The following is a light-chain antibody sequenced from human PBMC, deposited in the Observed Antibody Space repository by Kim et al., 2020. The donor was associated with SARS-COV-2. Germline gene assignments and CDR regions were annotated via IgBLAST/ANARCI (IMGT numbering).Light chain of an antibody. CDR2: GAS. CDR3: QQYGSAPWT. CDR1: QSVSSSY. J-gene: IGKJ1*01. V-gene: IGKV3-20*01. Sequence: EIVLTQSPGTLSLSPGERVTLSCRASQSVSSSYLAWYQQKPGQTPRLLIYGASSRATGIPDRFSGSGSGTDFTLTINRLEPEDFVLYYCQQYGSAPWTFGQGTKVDIK.